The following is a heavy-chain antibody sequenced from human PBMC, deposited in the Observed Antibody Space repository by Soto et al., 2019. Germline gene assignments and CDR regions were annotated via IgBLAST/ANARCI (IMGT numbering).Heavy chain of an antibody. CDR2: IYSGGST. V-gene: IGHV3-53*01. CDR1: GFTVSSNY. D-gene: IGHD6-6*01. J-gene: IGHJ6*03. CDR3: ARMISSSSYYYYMDV. Sequence: GGSLRLSCAASGFTVSSNYMSWVRQAPGKGLEWVSVIYSGGSTYYADSVKGRFTISRDNSKNTLYLQMNSLRAEDTAVYYCARMISSSSYYYYMDVWGKGTTVTVSS.